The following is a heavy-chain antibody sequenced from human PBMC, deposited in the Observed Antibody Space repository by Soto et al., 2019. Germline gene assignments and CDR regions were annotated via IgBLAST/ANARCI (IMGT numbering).Heavy chain of an antibody. V-gene: IGHV1-69*06. CDR1: GGPFSDYS. CDR3: ARGTSGWLTGWYYFDY. J-gene: IGHJ4*02. Sequence: QVQLVQSGAEVKKPGSSVKVSCKASGGPFSDYSINWVRQAPGQGLEWMGGIIPIFATPNYAQKFQGRVTITADKSTSTAYMELSNLRSEDTAIYFCARGTSGWLTGWYYFDYWGQGTLVTVSS. CDR2: IIPIFATP. D-gene: IGHD6-19*01.